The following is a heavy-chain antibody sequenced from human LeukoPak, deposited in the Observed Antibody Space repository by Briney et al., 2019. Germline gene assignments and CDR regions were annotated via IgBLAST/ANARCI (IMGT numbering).Heavy chain of an antibody. Sequence: GGSLRLSCAASGFTFSSYGMHWVRQAPGKGLDWVAVISNDGSKRYYADSVKGRFTISRDNSKNTLSPQVSSLRTEDTAVYYCAKDRYSYAFEYSDSWGQGTLVTVSS. CDR2: ISNDGSKR. D-gene: IGHD5-18*01. CDR1: GFTFSSYG. J-gene: IGHJ4*02. CDR3: AKDRYSYAFEYSDS. V-gene: IGHV3-30*18.